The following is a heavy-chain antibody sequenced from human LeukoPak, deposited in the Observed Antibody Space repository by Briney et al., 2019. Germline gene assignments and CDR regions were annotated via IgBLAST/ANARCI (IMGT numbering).Heavy chain of an antibody. CDR1: GGSISSHY. CDR2: IYYSGST. D-gene: IGHD6-25*01. CDR3: ARHVSAASNVFHI. Sequence: SETLPLTCTVSGGSISSHYWSWIRQPPGKELEWIGYIYYSGSTNYNPSLKSRVTISVDTSKKQFSLKLSSVTAADTAVYYCARHVSAASNVFHIWGEGTMVTVCS. J-gene: IGHJ3*02. V-gene: IGHV4-59*08.